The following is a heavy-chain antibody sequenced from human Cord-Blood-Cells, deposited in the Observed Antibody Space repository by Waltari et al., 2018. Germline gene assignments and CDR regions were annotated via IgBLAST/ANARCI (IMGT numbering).Heavy chain of an antibody. CDR2: IYYSGST. CDR3: ARDKPYSSSSRYGMDV. D-gene: IGHD6-6*01. J-gene: IGHJ6*02. CDR1: GGSISSGDYY. Sequence: QVQLQESGPGLVKPSQTLSLTCTVSGGSISSGDYYWSWIHQPPGKGLEWIGYIYYSGSTYYNPSLKSRVTISVDTSKNQFSLKLSSVTAADTAVYYCARDKPYSSSSRYGMDVWGQGTTVTVSS. V-gene: IGHV4-30-4*08.